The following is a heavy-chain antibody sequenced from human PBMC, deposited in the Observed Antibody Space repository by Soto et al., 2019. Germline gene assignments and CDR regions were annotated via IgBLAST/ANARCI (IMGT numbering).Heavy chain of an antibody. D-gene: IGHD5-12*01. CDR2: ISAYNGNT. J-gene: IGHJ3*02. CDR1: GGTFSSYG. CDR3: ARDSSVLRAHAFDI. Sequence: ASVKVSCKASGGTFSSYGISWVRQAPGQGLEWMGWISAYNGNTNYAQKLQGRVTMTTDTSTSTAYMELRSLRSDDTAVYYCARDSSVLRAHAFDIWGQGTMVTVSS. V-gene: IGHV1-18*01.